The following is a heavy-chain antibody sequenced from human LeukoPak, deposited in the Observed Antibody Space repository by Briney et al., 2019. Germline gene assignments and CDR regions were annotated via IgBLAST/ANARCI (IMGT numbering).Heavy chain of an antibody. V-gene: IGHV4-59*08. Sequence: SETLSLTCTVSGGSISSYYWSWIRQPPGKGLEWIGYIYYSGSTNYNPSLKSRVTISVDTSKNQFSLKLSSVTAADTAVYYCARNGGATPAHFDYWGQGTLVTVSS. D-gene: IGHD1-26*01. J-gene: IGHJ4*02. CDR2: IYYSGST. CDR1: GGSISSYY. CDR3: ARNGGATPAHFDY.